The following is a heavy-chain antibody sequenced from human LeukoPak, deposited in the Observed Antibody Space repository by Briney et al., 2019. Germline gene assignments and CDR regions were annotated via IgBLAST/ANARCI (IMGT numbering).Heavy chain of an antibody. CDR3: ARLVEAVAGLWYFDL. V-gene: IGHV4-39*02. CDR1: GGSISSRSYY. CDR2: IYYSGST. J-gene: IGHJ2*01. Sequence: SETLSLTCTVSGGSISSRSYYWGWIRQPPGKGLEWIGSIYYSGSTYYNPSLESRVTISVDTSKNHFSLKLRSVTAADTAVYYCARLVEAVAGLWYFDLWGRGTLVTVSS. D-gene: IGHD6-19*01.